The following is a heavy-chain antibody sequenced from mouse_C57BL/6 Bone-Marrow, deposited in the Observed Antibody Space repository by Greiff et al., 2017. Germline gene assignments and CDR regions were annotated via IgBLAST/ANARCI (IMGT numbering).Heavy chain of an antibody. J-gene: IGHJ3*01. CDR3: ARGDYYYVSPFAY. V-gene: IGHV1-26*01. CDR2: INPYNGGP. Sequence: EVQLQQSGPELVKPGASVKISCKASGYTFTDYYMNWVKQSHGKSLEWIGDINPYNGGPSYNQKFKGKATLTVDQSSSTAYMELRSLTTEDSAVYYCARGDYYYVSPFAYWGQGTLVTVSA. CDR1: GYTFTDYY. D-gene: IGHD1-1*01.